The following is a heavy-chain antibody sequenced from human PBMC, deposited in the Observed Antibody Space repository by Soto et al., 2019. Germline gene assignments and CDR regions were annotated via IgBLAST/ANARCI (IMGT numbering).Heavy chain of an antibody. D-gene: IGHD3-3*01. J-gene: IGHJ6*02. V-gene: IGHV4-34*01. Sequence: SETLSLTCAVYGGSFSGYYWSWIRQPPGKGLEWIGEINHSGSTNYNPSLKSRVTISVDTSKNRFSLKLSSVTAADTAVYYCARGSRITIFGVVPPGMDVWGQGTTVTVSS. CDR2: INHSGST. CDR3: ARGSRITIFGVVPPGMDV. CDR1: GGSFSGYY.